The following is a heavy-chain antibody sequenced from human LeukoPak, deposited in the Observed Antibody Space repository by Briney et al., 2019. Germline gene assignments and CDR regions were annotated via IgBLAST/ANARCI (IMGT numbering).Heavy chain of an antibody. CDR1: GFTFSSYS. Sequence: GGSLRLSCAASGFTFSSYSMNWVRQAPGKGLEWVSYISSSSSTIYYADSVKGRFTISRDNAKNSLYLQMNSLRAEDTAVYYCARELWFGELLPDYYFGYWGQGTLVTVSS. V-gene: IGHV3-48*04. J-gene: IGHJ4*02. D-gene: IGHD3-10*01. CDR2: ISSSSSTI. CDR3: ARELWFGELLPDYYFGY.